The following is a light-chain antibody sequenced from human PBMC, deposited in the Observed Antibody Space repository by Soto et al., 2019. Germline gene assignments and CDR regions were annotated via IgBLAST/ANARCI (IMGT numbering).Light chain of an antibody. CDR2: EVS. Sequence: QSALTQPASVSGSPGQSIIISCTGTSSDIGSFNPVSWYQQHPGKVPKVIIHEVSKRPSGVSNRFSGSKSGNTASLTISGLQAEDEADYYCCAYAGNSSLVFGGGTKLTVL. CDR3: CAYAGNSSLV. J-gene: IGLJ2*01. CDR1: SSDIGSFNP. V-gene: IGLV2-23*02.